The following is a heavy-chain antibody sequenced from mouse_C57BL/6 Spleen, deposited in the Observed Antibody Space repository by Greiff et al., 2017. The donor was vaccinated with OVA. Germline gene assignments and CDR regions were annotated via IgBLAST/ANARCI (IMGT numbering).Heavy chain of an antibody. Sequence: VQLQQSGAELVKPGASVKISCKASGYAFSSYWMNWVKQRPGKGLEGIGQIYPGDGDTNYNGKFKGKATLTADKSSSTAYMQLSSLTSEDSAVYFCAREKGIYYDYDLTARFDYWGQGTTLTVSS. CDR2: IYPGDGDT. CDR3: AREKGIYYDYDLTARFDY. J-gene: IGHJ2*01. V-gene: IGHV1-80*01. D-gene: IGHD2-4*01. CDR1: GYAFSSYW.